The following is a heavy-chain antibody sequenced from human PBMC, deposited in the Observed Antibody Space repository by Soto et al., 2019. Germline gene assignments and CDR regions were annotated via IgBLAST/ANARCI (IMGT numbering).Heavy chain of an antibody. Sequence: QVQLVQSGAEVKKPGASVKVSCKASGYNFNIYGINWVRQAPGQGLELMGWISAYDGKTTYAEKFQGRVTMTTDASTSTAYMEVRRLTSDDTAVYFCARISARRNDFDVWGQGTVVTVSS. V-gene: IGHV1-18*01. CDR1: GYNFNIYG. CDR2: ISAYDGKT. CDR3: ARISARRNDFDV. J-gene: IGHJ3*01.